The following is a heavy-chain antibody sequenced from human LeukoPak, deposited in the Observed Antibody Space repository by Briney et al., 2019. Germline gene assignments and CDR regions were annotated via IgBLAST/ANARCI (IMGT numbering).Heavy chain of an antibody. J-gene: IGHJ6*03. V-gene: IGHV4-59*08. CDR2: IHYSGST. CDR1: GGSISSYY. CDR3: ARTIAARPYYYYYMDV. D-gene: IGHD6-6*01. Sequence: SETLSLTCTVSGGSISSYYWSWIRQPPGRGLEWIGSIHYSGSTSYNPSLKSRVTISVDTSKNQFSLKLSSVTAADTAVYYCARTIAARPYYYYYMDVWGKGTTVTVSS.